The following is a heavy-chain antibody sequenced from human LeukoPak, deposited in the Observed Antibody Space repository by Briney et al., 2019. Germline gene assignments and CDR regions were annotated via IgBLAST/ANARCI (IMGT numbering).Heavy chain of an antibody. V-gene: IGHV4-4*07. Sequence: SETLSLTCTVLGGSISSYYWSWIRQPAGKGLEWIGRIYTSGSTNYNPSLKSRVTMSVDTSKNQFSLKLSSVTAADTAVYYCARSNRYQLLSPLDYWGQGTLVTVSS. CDR2: IYTSGST. CDR3: ARSNRYQLLSPLDY. D-gene: IGHD2-2*01. CDR1: GGSISSYY. J-gene: IGHJ4*02.